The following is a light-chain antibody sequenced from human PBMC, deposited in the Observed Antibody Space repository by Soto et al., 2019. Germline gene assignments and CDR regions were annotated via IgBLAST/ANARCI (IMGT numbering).Light chain of an antibody. CDR3: LFAYSGGRV. CDR1: DGPVTSNHY. CDR2: DTT. V-gene: IGLV7-46*01. Sequence: QAVVTQEPSLTVSPGGTVTLTCGSSDGPVTSNHYPYWYQQRPGQVPRTLIYDTTNRQSWAPARFSGSLVGVKAALTLSGAQPEDEADYYCLFAYSGGRVFGGGTQLTVL. J-gene: IGLJ2*01.